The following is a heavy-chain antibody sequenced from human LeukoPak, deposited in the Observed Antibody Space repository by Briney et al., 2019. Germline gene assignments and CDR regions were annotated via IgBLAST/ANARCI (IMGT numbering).Heavy chain of an antibody. V-gene: IGHV3-23*01. D-gene: IGHD2-8*01. CDR2: IDGSGTST. Sequence: AGGSLRLSCAASGFTFSNYAMSWVRRAPGKGLEWVSAIDGSGTSTYYAASVKGRFTISRDNSKNTLSLQMNSLRAEDTAVYYCARYYTSGINNGFDIWGQGTLVTVSS. CDR1: GFTFSNYA. CDR3: ARYYTSGINNGFDI. J-gene: IGHJ3*02.